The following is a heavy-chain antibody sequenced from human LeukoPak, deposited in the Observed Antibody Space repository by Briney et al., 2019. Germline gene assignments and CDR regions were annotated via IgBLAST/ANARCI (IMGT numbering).Heavy chain of an antibody. CDR3: ANPPTVTSFEY. D-gene: IGHD4-11*01. CDR1: GFTFSNYA. V-gene: IGHV3-23*01. CDR2: ISGSGGNT. J-gene: IGHJ4*02. Sequence: GGSLRLSCAASGFTFSNYAMNWVRQAPGKGLQWVSSISGSGGNTYYADSVKGRFTSSRDNSKNTLYLQMNSLRAEDTAVYYFANPPTVTSFEYWGQGTLVTVCS.